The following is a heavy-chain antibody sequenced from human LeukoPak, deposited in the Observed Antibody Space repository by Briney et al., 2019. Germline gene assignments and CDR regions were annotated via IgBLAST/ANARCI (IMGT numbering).Heavy chain of an antibody. CDR3: VKEHVDRAFTRSFEI. J-gene: IGHJ3*02. V-gene: IGHV3-23*01. Sequence: GGSLRLSCAASGFSFSTNPMSWVRQAPGKGLEWVSAISPDKTYYADSVKGRLTISRDNYKNTVDLHMNSPRAEDTAIYYRVKEHVDRAFTRSFEIWGQGIVVTVSS. D-gene: IGHD3-3*02. CDR1: GFSFSTNP. CDR2: ISPDKT.